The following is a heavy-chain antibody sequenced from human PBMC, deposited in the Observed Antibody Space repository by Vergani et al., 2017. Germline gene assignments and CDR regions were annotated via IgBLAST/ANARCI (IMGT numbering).Heavy chain of an antibody. CDR3: ARGRLKREGVTSNGFDP. J-gene: IGHJ5*02. D-gene: IGHD3-10*01. V-gene: IGHV1-18*01. Sequence: QVQLVQSGTEVKKPGASVKVSCKASGYTFTTYGISWVRQAPGQGLEWMGWISASNGNTNYAQKLLGRVTMTTDRSTSTAYMELRSLRSDDTAVYYCARGRLKREGVTSNGFDPWGQGTLVTVSS. CDR1: GYTFTTYG. CDR2: ISASNGNT.